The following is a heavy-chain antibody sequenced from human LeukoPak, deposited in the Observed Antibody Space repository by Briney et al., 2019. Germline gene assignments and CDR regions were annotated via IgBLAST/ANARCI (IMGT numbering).Heavy chain of an antibody. J-gene: IGHJ4*02. V-gene: IGHV1-69*05. D-gene: IGHD2-21*01. CDR3: ATGDWHY. Sequence: GGSLSLSCAASGFTFSSYWLNWVRQAPGQGLEWMGGVIPMFGTEHYAQNFQGRVTLTTDESTGTAYMELSSLRSEDTAVYYCATGDWHYWGQGTLVTVAS. CDR1: GFTFSSYW. CDR2: VIPMFGTE.